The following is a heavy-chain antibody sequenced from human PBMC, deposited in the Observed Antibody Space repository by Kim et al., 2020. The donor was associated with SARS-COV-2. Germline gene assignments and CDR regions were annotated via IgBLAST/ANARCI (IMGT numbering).Heavy chain of an antibody. J-gene: IGHJ4*02. V-gene: IGHV3-21*01. D-gene: IGHD3-10*01. CDR3: ARDPYYYGSGSYYFDY. CDR1: GFTFSSYS. CDR2: ISSSSSYI. Sequence: GGSLRLSCAASGFTFSSYSMNWVRQAPGKGLEWVSSISSSSSYIYYADSVKGRFTISRDNAKNSLYLQMNSLRAEDTAVYYCARDPYYYGSGSYYFDYWGQGTLVTVSS.